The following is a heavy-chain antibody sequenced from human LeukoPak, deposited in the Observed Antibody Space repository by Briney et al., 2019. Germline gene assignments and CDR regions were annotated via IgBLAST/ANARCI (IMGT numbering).Heavy chain of an antibody. CDR2: IYSGGTT. D-gene: IGHD3-10*01. J-gene: IGHJ4*02. CDR3: ARDLYGSETYYLFDY. CDR1: GFSVSNNY. Sequence: PGGSLRLSCAASGFSVSNNYMSWVRQAPGKGLEWVSVIYSGGTTKYADSVKGRFTISRDNSKNTLYLQMNSLRAEDTAVYYSARDLYGSETYYLFDYWGQGTLVTVSS. V-gene: IGHV3-53*01.